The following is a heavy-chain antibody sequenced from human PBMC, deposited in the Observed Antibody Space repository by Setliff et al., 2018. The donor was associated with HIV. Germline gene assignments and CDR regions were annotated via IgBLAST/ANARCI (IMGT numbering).Heavy chain of an antibody. Sequence: SETLSLTCTVSGGSISSGDYYWTWIRQPAGKGLQWIGRIHTSGNTNYNPSLKSRVTISVDTSKNQFSLKLTSVTAADTAFYYCARVSRLHPFDPWGQGVLVTVSS. V-gene: IGHV4-61*02. CDR2: IHTSGNT. CDR1: GGSISSGDYY. D-gene: IGHD2-15*01. CDR3: ARVSRLHPFDP. J-gene: IGHJ5*02.